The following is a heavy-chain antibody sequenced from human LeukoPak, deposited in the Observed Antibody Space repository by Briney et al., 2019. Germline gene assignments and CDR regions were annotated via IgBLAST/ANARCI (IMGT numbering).Heavy chain of an antibody. CDR2: IYYSGST. CDR1: GGSISSYY. V-gene: IGHV4-59*01. CDR3: ARQYYDFWSGYYDDGCYYGMDV. D-gene: IGHD3-3*01. Sequence: SETLSLTCTVSGGSISSYYWSWIRQPPGKGLEWIGYIYYSGSTNYNPSLKSRVTISVDTSKNQFSLKLSSVTAADTAVYYCARQYYDFWSGYYDDGCYYGMDVWGQGTTVTVSS. J-gene: IGHJ6*02.